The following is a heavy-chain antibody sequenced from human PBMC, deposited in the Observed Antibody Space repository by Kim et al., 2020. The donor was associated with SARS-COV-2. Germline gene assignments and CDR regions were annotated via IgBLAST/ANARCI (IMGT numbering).Heavy chain of an antibody. Sequence: GGSLRLSCAASGFTFSSYWMSWVRQAPGKGLEWVANIKQDGSEKYYVDSVKGRFTISRDNAKNSLYLQMNSLRAEDTAVYYCARSTNYYDSSGYPDYWGQGTLVTVSS. V-gene: IGHV3-7*01. CDR2: IKQDGSEK. J-gene: IGHJ4*02. CDR1: GFTFSSYW. D-gene: IGHD3-22*01. CDR3: ARSTNYYDSSGYPDY.